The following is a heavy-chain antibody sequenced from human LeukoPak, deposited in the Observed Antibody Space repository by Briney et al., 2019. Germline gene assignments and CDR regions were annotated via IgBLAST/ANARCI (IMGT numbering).Heavy chain of an antibody. Sequence: GGSLRLSCAASGFTFSDYYMSWIRQAPGKGLEWVSYISSNGSTIYYADSVKGRFTISRDNAKNSLYLQMNSLRAEDTAVYYCAKDPNPGTAMGTFDYWGQGTLVTVSS. D-gene: IGHD5-18*01. J-gene: IGHJ4*02. CDR1: GFTFSDYY. CDR3: AKDPNPGTAMGTFDY. V-gene: IGHV3-11*01. CDR2: ISSNGSTI.